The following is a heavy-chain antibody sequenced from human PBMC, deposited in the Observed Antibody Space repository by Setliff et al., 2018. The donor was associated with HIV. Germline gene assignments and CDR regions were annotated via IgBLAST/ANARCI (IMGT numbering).Heavy chain of an antibody. J-gene: IGHJ4*02. V-gene: IGHV4-4*02. CDR2: IYYSGNT. D-gene: IGHD2-15*01. CDR3: AKGTPSCSFCFDN. Sequence: PSETLSLTCAVSGGSIGTANWWSWVRQPPGQGLEWIGEIYYSGNTNYNPSLKSRVTMSVDKPKNQLSLKLSSVTAADTALYYCAKGTPSCSFCFDNWGLGTLVTVSS. CDR1: GGSIGTANW.